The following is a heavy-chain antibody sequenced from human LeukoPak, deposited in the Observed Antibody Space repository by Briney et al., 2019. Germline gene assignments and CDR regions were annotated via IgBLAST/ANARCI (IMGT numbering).Heavy chain of an antibody. Sequence: SETLSLTCAVSGYSINPAHYWGWIRQPPGKGPEWIGSIYHTGSTYYNPSLKSRVTISVDTSKNQFSLNLSSVAAADTAVYYCARDAGTVTTPFDYWGQGTLDTVSS. CDR1: GYSINPAHY. CDR2: IYHTGST. V-gene: IGHV4-38-2*02. J-gene: IGHJ4*02. CDR3: ARDAGTVTTPFDY. D-gene: IGHD4-17*01.